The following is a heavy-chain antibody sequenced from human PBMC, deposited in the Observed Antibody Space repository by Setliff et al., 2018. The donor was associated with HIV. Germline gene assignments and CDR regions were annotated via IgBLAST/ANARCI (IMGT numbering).Heavy chain of an antibody. CDR1: GYTFTRYD. D-gene: IGHD1-1*01. V-gene: IGHV1-8*01. CDR3: ARDTDIWRYFPL. Sequence: ASVKVSCKASGYTFTRYDINWVRQATGQGPEWMGWMNPNSANTGYAQKFQGRVTMTTDTSTSTAYMELRSLRSDDTAVYYCARDTDIWRYFPLWGQGTLVTVSS. J-gene: IGHJ1*01. CDR2: MNPNSANT.